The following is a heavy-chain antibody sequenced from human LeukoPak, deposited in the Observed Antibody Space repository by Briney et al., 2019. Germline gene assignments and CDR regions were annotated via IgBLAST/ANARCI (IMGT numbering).Heavy chain of an antibody. CDR2: IIPIFGTA. Sequence: ASVKVSCKASGGTFSSYAISWVRKAPGQGLEWMGRIIPIFGTANYAQKFQGRVTITTDESTSTAYMELSSLRYEDTAVYYCAREAAMGDYYYYYMDVWGKGTTVTVSS. CDR3: AREAAMGDYYYYYMDV. J-gene: IGHJ6*03. D-gene: IGHD5-18*01. V-gene: IGHV1-69*05. CDR1: GGTFSSYA.